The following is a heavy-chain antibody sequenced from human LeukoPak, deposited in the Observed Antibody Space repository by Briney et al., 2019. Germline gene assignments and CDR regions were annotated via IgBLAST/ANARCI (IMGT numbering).Heavy chain of an antibody. CDR2: IYTSGST. CDR1: GGSISSGSYY. D-gene: IGHD3-22*01. V-gene: IGHV4-61*02. J-gene: IGHJ4*02. Sequence: SETLSLTCTVSGGSISSGSYYWSWIRQPAGKGLEWIGRIYTSGSTNYNPSLKSRVTISVDTSKNQFSLKLSSVTAADTAVYYCARVLYYYDSSGLIDYWGQGTLVTVSS. CDR3: ARVLYYYDSSGLIDY.